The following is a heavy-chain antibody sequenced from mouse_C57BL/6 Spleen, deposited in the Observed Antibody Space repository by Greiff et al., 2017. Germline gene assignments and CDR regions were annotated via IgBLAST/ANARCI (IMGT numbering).Heavy chain of an antibody. CDR2: ISSGGSYT. Sequence: EVHLVESGGDLVKPGGSLKLSCAASGFTFSSYGMSWVRQTPDKRLEWVATISSGGSYTYYPDSVKGRFTISRDNAKNTLYLQMSSLKSENTAMYYCARLTYYDYDGYFDYWGQGTTLTVSS. CDR3: ARLTYYDYDGYFDY. J-gene: IGHJ2*01. V-gene: IGHV5-6*01. D-gene: IGHD2-4*01. CDR1: GFTFSSYG.